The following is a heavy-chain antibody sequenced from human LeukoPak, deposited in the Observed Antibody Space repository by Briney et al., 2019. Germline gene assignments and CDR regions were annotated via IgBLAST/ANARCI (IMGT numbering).Heavy chain of an antibody. D-gene: IGHD4-23*01. J-gene: IGHJ4*02. CDR3: ARDRGGNSFDF. V-gene: IGHV1-2*02. CDR2: INPNSDT. CDR1: GYTFTDSY. Sequence: APVKVSCKASGYTFTDSYMHWMRQAPGQGLEWMGWINPNSDTTYAQKFQGRVTMTRDTSISTADMELNSLTSDDTGVYYCARDRGGNSFDFWGQGTLVTVSS.